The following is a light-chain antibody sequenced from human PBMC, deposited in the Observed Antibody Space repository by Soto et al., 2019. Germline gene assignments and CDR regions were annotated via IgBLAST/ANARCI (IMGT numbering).Light chain of an antibody. CDR3: QQYNNWPWT. Sequence: EMVMTQSPATLSVSPGERATLSRRASQSVSSNLAWYQQKPGQAPRLLIYGASTRATGIPGRFSGSGSGTEFTLTISSLQSEDIAVYYCQQYNNWPWTFGQGDQGGYQ. CDR2: GAS. J-gene: IGKJ1*01. V-gene: IGKV3-15*01. CDR1: QSVSSN.